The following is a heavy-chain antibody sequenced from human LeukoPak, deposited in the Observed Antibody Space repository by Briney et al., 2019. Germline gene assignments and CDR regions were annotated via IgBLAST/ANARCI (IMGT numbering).Heavy chain of an antibody. J-gene: IGHJ5*02. CDR2: INHSGST. CDR1: GGSFSGYY. CDR3: ARGPAGIHGLHRGWFDP. D-gene: IGHD5-24*01. V-gene: IGHV4-34*01. Sequence: SETLSLTCAVYGGSFSGYYWSWIRQPPGKGLEWIGEINHSGSTNYNPSLKSRVTISVDTSKNQFSLELSSVTAADTAVYYCARGPAGIHGLHRGWFDPWGQGTLVTVSS.